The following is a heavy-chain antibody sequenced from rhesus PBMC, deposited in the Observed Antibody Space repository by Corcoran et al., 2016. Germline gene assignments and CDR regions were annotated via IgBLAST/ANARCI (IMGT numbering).Heavy chain of an antibody. D-gene: IGHD3-16*01. CDR3: ARVLYYYSGSYYPYYFDY. Sequence: QVTLKESGPALVKPTQTLTLTCTFSGFSISTSGTGVGWIRQPPGTALEWLASIYWNDSKYYSTSLKSRLTISKDTSKNQVVLTMTNMDPVDTATYYCARVLYYYSGSYYPYYFDYWGQGVLVTVSS. V-gene: IGHV2-95*01. CDR2: IYWNDSK. J-gene: IGHJ4*01. CDR1: GFSISTSGTG.